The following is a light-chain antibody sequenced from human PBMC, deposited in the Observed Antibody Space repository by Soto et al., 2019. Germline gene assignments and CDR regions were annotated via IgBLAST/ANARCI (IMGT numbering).Light chain of an antibody. Sequence: QSVLTQPASASGSPGQSVTISCTGTSSDVGGYNYVSWYQQHPGKAPKVIIYEVSKRPSGVPDRFSGSKSGSTASLTVSGLQAEDEADYSCSSYTSSSTPYVFGTGTKVTVL. V-gene: IGLV2-8*01. J-gene: IGLJ1*01. CDR1: SSDVGGYNY. CDR2: EVS. CDR3: SSYTSSSTPYV.